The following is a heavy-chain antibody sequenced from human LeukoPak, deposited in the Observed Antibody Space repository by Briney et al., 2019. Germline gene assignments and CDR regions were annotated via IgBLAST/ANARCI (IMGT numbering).Heavy chain of an antibody. CDR3: AKEQGWFGECSTY. Sequence: GGSLRLSCAASGFTFSSYAMSSVRQAPGKGLEWVSALVVNGGITYYAEPVQCRFTISRDNSKNTLYLQMDSLRADDTALYYCAKEQGWFGECSTYWGQGTRVTVSS. CDR2: LVVNGGIT. V-gene: IGHV3-23*01. D-gene: IGHD3-10*01. J-gene: IGHJ4*02. CDR1: GFTFSSYA.